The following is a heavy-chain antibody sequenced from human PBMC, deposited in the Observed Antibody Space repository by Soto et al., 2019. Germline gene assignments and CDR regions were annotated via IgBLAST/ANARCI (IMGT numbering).Heavy chain of an antibody. D-gene: IGHD3-10*01. V-gene: IGHV1-3*05. CDR2: INAGNGNT. CDR1: GYTFTSYA. CDR3: ARGSGGADY. J-gene: IGHJ4*02. Sequence: QVQLVQSGAEEKKPGASVKVSCKASGYTFTSYAMHWVRQAPGQRLEWMGWINAGNGNTKYSQKXEXRXTXXRDTSASTANMELSSMRSEDTAVYYCARGSGGADYWGQGTLVTVSS.